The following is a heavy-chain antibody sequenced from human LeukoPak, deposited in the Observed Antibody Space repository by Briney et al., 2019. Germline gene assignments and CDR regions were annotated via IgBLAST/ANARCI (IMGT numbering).Heavy chain of an antibody. CDR1: GFTFSSYA. D-gene: IGHD3-22*01. J-gene: IGHJ6*02. Sequence: SGGSLRLSCAASGFTFSSYAMSWVRQAPGKGLEWVSAISGSGDRIHYADSVKGRFTISRDNSKNTLYLQMNSLRAEDTAVYYCARDETSTGYPVGMDVWGQGTTVTVSS. CDR3: ARDETSTGYPVGMDV. V-gene: IGHV3-23*01. CDR2: ISGSGDRI.